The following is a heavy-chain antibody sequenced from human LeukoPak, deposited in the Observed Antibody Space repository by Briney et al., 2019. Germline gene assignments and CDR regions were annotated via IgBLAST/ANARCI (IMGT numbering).Heavy chain of an antibody. CDR2: IYYSGST. CDR3: ARSFRDIVVVPAAMGY. V-gene: IGHV4-31*03. Sequence: SETLSLTCTVSGGSISSGGYYWSWIRQHPGKGLEWIGYIYYSGSTYYNPSLKSRVTISVDTSKNQFSLKLSSVTAADTAVYYCARSFRDIVVVPAAMGYWGRGTLVTVSS. J-gene: IGHJ4*02. D-gene: IGHD2-2*01. CDR1: GGSISSGGYY.